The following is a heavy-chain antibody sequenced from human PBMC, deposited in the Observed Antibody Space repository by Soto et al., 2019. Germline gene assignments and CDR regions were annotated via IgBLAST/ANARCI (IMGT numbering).Heavy chain of an antibody. V-gene: IGHV5-51*01. D-gene: IGHD5-12*01. J-gene: IGHJ4*02. CDR3: ARQYSGCDY. Sequence: GESLKISCKASGYIFNTYWNGWVRQMPGKGLEWMGIIYPADSDTRYSPSFQGQVTISADKFVSTAYLQWSSLKASDSAIYYCARQYSGCDYWGQGTLGTVSS. CDR1: GYIFNTYW. CDR2: IYPADSDT.